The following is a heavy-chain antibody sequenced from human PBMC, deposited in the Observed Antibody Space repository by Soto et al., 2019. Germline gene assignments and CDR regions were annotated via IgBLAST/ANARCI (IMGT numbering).Heavy chain of an antibody. CDR2: INPGGGGT. CDR1: GYTFTSRY. Sequence: QVQLVQSGAEVKQPGASVKVSCKAFGYTFTSRYLHWVRQAPGQGLEWMGVINPGGGGTTYAQKFQGRVTMTRDTYTSTVYMELSSLRSEDTAVYYCATQDYDYWGQGTLVTVSS. J-gene: IGHJ4*02. V-gene: IGHV1-46*01. CDR3: ATQDYDY.